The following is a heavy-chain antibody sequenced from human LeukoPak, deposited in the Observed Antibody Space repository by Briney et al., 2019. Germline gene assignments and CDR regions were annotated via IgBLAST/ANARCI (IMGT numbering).Heavy chain of an antibody. Sequence: PGGSLRLSCAASGFTFSSYAMSWVRQAPGKGLEWVSAISGSGGSTYYADSVKSRFTISRDNSKNTLYLQMNSLRAEDTAVYYCAILPYYYDSSGSLAAEYFQHWGQGTLVTVSS. J-gene: IGHJ1*01. CDR1: GFTFSSYA. D-gene: IGHD3-22*01. V-gene: IGHV3-23*01. CDR3: AILPYYYDSSGSLAAEYFQH. CDR2: ISGSGGST.